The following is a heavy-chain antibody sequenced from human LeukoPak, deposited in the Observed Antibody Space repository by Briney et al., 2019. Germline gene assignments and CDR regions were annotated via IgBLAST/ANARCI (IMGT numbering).Heavy chain of an antibody. Sequence: GGSLRLSCAASGFTVSSNYMNWVRQAPGKGLEWVSMIYPNGNTFYTDSVKGRFTISRDNSKNTLDLQMSSLRAEDTAVYYCAKGVYQLLDYYYYYGMDVWGQGTTVTVSS. J-gene: IGHJ6*02. CDR1: GFTVSSNY. V-gene: IGHV3-66*01. D-gene: IGHD2-2*01. CDR2: IYPNGNT. CDR3: AKGVYQLLDYYYYYGMDV.